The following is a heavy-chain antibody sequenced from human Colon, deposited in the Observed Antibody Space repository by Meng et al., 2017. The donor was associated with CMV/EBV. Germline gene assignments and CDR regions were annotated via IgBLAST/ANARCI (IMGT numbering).Heavy chain of an antibody. J-gene: IGHJ4*02. Sequence: GESLKISCAASGFTFSNYAMRWVRQALGKGLEWVSSISASGGDMFYADSVRGRFTISRDNSKNTVFLQMNGLRADDTAVYYRAKGVSGPLYYFDYWGQGMLVTVSS. D-gene: IGHD2-15*01. CDR1: GFTFSNYA. CDR2: ISASGGDM. CDR3: AKGVSGPLYYFDY. V-gene: IGHV3-23*01.